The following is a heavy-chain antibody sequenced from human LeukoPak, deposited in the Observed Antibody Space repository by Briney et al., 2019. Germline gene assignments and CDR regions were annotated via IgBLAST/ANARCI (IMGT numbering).Heavy chain of an antibody. D-gene: IGHD3-10*01. CDR3: ARDGRYYGSGSPSSY. CDR1: GFTFSSYW. J-gene: IGHJ4*02. V-gene: IGHV3-7*01. Sequence: GGSLRLSCAASGFTFSSYWMSWVRQAPGKGLEWVANIKQDGSEKYYVDSVKGRFTISRDNAKNSLYLQMNSLRAEDTAVYYCARDGRYYGSGSPSSYWGQGTLVTVSS. CDR2: IKQDGSEK.